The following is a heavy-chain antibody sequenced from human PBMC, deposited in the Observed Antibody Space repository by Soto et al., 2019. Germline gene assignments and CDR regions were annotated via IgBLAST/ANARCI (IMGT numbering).Heavy chain of an antibody. CDR3: AREYLDNGPDA. CDR1: GSCLVKDG. Sequence: SLSISIVCSGSCLVKDGINWVRQAQVKGMEWVAWVSSDGRNRNYADSLKARLTISRDNSKDTAFRQMNSLGPDDTSVYYCAREYLDNGPDAWAQGTSVT. V-gene: IGHV3-30*03. CDR2: VSSDGRNR. J-gene: IGHJ6*02.